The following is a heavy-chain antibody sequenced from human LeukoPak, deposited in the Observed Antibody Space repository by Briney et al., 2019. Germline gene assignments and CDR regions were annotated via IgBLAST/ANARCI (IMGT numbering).Heavy chain of an antibody. D-gene: IGHD2-8*01. V-gene: IGHV1-46*01. CDR1: GYTFTSYY. Sequence: ASVKVSCKASGYTFTSYYMHWVRQAPGQGLEWMGIINPSGGSTSYAQKFQGRVTMTRDTSTSTVYMELSSLRSEDTAVYYCAKDPSPRWDPWNMLFDPWGQGTLVTVSS. CDR3: AKDPSPRWDPWNMLFDP. CDR2: INPSGGST. J-gene: IGHJ5*02.